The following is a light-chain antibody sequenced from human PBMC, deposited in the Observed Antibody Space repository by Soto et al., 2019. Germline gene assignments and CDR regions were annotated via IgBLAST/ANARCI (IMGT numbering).Light chain of an antibody. CDR1: SSDIGIYDF. CDR3: SAYAGTNDLGV. CDR2: EVS. V-gene: IGLV2-8*01. Sequence: QSVLTQPPSASGSPGQSVTISCTGTSSDIGIYDFVSWYQQHPGKAPKLLIYEVSKRPSGVPDRFSGSKSGNTASLTVSDLQTEDAADYYCSAYAGTNDLGVFGGGTKLDRP. J-gene: IGLJ3*02.